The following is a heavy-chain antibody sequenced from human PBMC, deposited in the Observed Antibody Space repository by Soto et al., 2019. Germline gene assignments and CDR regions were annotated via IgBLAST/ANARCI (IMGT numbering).Heavy chain of an antibody. CDR1: GDSVSSNSAA. J-gene: IGHJ6*04. CDR3: ERGRTTGAKNTALAAVGHYYSTYRMDA. V-gene: IGHV6-1*01. CDR2: TYYRSKWYN. Sequence: PSQTLSLTCVISGDSVSSNSAAWNWIRQSPSRGLEWLGRTYYRSKWYNDYAVSVKSRITINPDTSKNQFSLQLNSVTPEDTAVFYCERGRTTGAKNTALAAVGHYYSTYRMDAGAKGPAATVYS. D-gene: IGHD1-1*01.